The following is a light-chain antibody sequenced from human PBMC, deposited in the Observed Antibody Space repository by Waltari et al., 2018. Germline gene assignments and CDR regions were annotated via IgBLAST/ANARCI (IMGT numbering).Light chain of an antibody. CDR1: QSVSSN. Sequence: EIVMTQSPATLSVSPGERATLSCRASQSVSSNLAWYQQKPGQAPRLLIYGASTRATDIPARFSGSGSVTEFTLTISSMQSEDFAVYYCQQYKNWPPLTFGGGTKVEIK. J-gene: IGKJ4*01. CDR3: QQYKNWPPLT. V-gene: IGKV3-15*01. CDR2: GAS.